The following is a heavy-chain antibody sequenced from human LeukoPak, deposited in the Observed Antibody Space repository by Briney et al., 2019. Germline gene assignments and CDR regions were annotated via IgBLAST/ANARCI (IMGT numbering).Heavy chain of an antibody. V-gene: IGHV3-23*01. CDR3: AKLFSARPRSGSYPANYYYGMDV. Sequence: PGGSLRLSCAASGFTFSSYAMSWVRQAPGKGLEWVSAISGSGGSTYYADSVKGRFTISRDNSKNTLYLQMNSLRAEDTAVYYCAKLFSARPRSGSYPANYYYGMDVWGQGTTVTVSS. J-gene: IGHJ6*02. CDR1: GFTFSSYA. CDR2: ISGSGGST. D-gene: IGHD1-26*01.